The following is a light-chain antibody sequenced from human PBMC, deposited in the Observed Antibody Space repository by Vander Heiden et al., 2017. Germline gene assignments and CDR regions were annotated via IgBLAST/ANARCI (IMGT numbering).Light chain of an antibody. V-gene: IGKV2-28*01. CDR2: LGS. Sequence: DIVMTQSPLSLPVTPGEPASISCRSSQSLLHSNGYDYLDWYLQKPGQSPQLLIYLGSNRASGVPDRFSGSGSGTDFILKISRGEAEDVGVYYCMQSLQSPLYTFGQGTKLEIK. J-gene: IGKJ2*01. CDR1: QSLLHSNGYDY. CDR3: MQSLQSPLYT.